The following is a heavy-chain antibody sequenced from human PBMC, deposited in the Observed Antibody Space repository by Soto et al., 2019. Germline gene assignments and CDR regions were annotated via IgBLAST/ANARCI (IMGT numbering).Heavy chain of an antibody. CDR2: IYYSGST. Sequence: SETLSLTCTVSGGYISSGGYYWSWIRQHPGKGLEWIGYIYYSGSTYYNPSLKSRVTISVDTSKNQFSLKLSSVTAADTAVYYCARHLTYYYDSSGYYFDYWGQGTLVTVSS. CDR3: ARHLTYYYDSSGYYFDY. D-gene: IGHD3-22*01. J-gene: IGHJ4*02. CDR1: GGYISSGGYY. V-gene: IGHV4-31*03.